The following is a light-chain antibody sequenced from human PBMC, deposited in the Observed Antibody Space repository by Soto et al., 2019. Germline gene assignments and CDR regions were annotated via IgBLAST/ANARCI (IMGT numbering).Light chain of an antibody. CDR3: QQSYTTPYT. Sequence: DLQMTQSPSSLSASVGDTVTITCRASQSISVHLNWYQQKGGTVPKLLIYAASNLYSGVPSRFRCSGSETDFDLTISSLQPEDFATYFCQQSYTTPYTFGQGTRLEIK. J-gene: IGKJ2*01. CDR2: AAS. CDR1: QSISVH. V-gene: IGKV1-39*01.